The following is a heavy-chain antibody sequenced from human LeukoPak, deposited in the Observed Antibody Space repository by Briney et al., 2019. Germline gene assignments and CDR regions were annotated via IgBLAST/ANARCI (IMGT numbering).Heavy chain of an antibody. J-gene: IGHJ1*01. Sequence: GASVKVSCKASGYTFTGYYMHWVRQAPGQGLEWMGWISAYNGNTNYAQKLQGRVTITTDTSTSTAYMELRSLRSDDTAVYYCARGAEYYYDSSGDAEYFQHWGQGTLVTVSS. CDR3: ARGAEYYYDSSGDAEYFQH. CDR1: GYTFTGYY. CDR2: ISAYNGNT. D-gene: IGHD3-22*01. V-gene: IGHV1-18*04.